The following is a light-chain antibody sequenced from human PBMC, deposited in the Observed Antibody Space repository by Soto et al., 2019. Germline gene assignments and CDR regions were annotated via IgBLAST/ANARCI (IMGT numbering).Light chain of an antibody. V-gene: IGLV2-14*01. Sequence: QSVLTQPASVSGSPGQSITISCTGTSNDVGAYNYVSWYQHHPGKAPKVMIYGVSNRPSGVSSRFSGSKSGNTASLTISGLQAEDEADYYCSSLASSSTPWVFGGGTQLTVL. J-gene: IGLJ3*02. CDR1: SNDVGAYNY. CDR3: SSLASSSTPWV. CDR2: GVS.